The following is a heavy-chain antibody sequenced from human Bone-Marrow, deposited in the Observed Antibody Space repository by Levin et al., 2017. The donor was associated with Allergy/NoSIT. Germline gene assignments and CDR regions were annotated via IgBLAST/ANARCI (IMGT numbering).Heavy chain of an antibody. D-gene: IGHD3-10*01. Sequence: LSLTCAASGFTFSTSTMNWVRQTPGKGLEWVSSISRSSSHIYYADSVKGRFTISRDNAKNSLYLQMSSLRAEDTAVYYCARGEDYGSRSYYKSDAFDVWGQGAVVTVSS. CDR1: GFTFSTST. CDR2: ISRSSSHI. CDR3: ARGEDYGSRSYYKSDAFDV. J-gene: IGHJ3*01. V-gene: IGHV3-21*01.